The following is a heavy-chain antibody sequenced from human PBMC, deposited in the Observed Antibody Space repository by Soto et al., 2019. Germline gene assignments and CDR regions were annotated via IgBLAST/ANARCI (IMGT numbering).Heavy chain of an antibody. D-gene: IGHD6-13*01. CDR1: GGSISNGGYY. V-gene: IGHV4-31*11. J-gene: IGHJ6*03. Sequence: QVQLQESGPGLVKPSQTLSLTCAVSGGSISNGGYYWFWIRQHPGKGLEWIGSIYFSGSTYYNPSLKSRVTISVATPRNQFSLKLSSVTAADTAVYYCARDSHSQQPNHRWGGGYMDVWGKGTTVTVSS. CDR2: IYFSGST. CDR3: ARDSHSQQPNHRWGGGYMDV.